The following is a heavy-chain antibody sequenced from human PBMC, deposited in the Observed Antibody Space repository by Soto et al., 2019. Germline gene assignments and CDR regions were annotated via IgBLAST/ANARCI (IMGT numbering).Heavy chain of an antibody. CDR2: INAGNGNT. D-gene: IGHD2-15*01. CDR3: ASYRLGYCSGGSCKGAFDI. Sequence: QVQLVQSGAEVKKPGASVKVSCKASGYTFTSYAMHWVRQAPGQRLEWMGWINAGNGNTKYSQKLQGRVTITRDTPARKPNMRLRSLRSEDTAVYYFASYRLGYCSGGSCKGAFDIWGQGTMVTVSS. CDR1: GYTFTSYA. J-gene: IGHJ3*02. V-gene: IGHV1-3*01.